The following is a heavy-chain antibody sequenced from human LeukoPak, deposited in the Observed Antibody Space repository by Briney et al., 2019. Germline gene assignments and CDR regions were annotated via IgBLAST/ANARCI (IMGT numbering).Heavy chain of an antibody. V-gene: IGHV1-8*01. CDR3: ARGVDTAMLYLHY. J-gene: IGHJ4*02. D-gene: IGHD5-18*01. CDR2: MNPNSGNT. Sequence: ASVKVSCKASGYTFTSYDINWVRQATGQGLEWMGWMNPNSGNTGYAQKFQGRVTMTRNTSISTAYMELSSLRSEDTAAYYCARGVDTAMLYLHYWGQGTLATVSS. CDR1: GYTFTSYD.